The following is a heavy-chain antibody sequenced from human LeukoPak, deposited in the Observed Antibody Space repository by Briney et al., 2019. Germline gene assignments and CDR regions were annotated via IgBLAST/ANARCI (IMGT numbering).Heavy chain of an antibody. CDR3: ARGVFILTGYYFDY. CDR2: IYYSGST. V-gene: IGHV4-59*01. Sequence: PSETLSLTCAVYGGSFSGYYWSWIRQPPGKGLEWIGYIYYSGSTNYNPSLKSRVTISVDTSKNQFSLKLSSVTAADTAVYYCARGVFILTGYYFDYWGQGTLVTVSS. CDR1: GGSFSGYY. D-gene: IGHD3-9*01. J-gene: IGHJ4*02.